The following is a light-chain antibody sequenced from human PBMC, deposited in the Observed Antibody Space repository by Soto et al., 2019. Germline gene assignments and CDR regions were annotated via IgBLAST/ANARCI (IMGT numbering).Light chain of an antibody. CDR1: QSVSSR. CDR3: QHRDNWSYI. J-gene: IGKJ2*01. CDR2: GAS. V-gene: IGKV3-15*01. Sequence: EIVMTQSPATLSVSPGERVTLSCRASQSVSSRLAWYQQKPGQSPRLLIYGASTRATGIPARFSGSGSGTDYTLTISSLEAEDFAVYYCQHRDNWSYIFGQGTKVDIK.